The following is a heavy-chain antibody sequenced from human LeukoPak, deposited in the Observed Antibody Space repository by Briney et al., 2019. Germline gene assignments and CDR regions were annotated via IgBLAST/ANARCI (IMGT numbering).Heavy chain of an antibody. CDR1: GGTFSSYA. Sequence: GASVKVSCKASGGTFSSYAISWVRQAPGQGLEWMGGIIPIFGTANYAQKFQGRVTITADKSTSIAYMELSSLRSEDTAVYYCARDPLRLEELSTYWGQGTLVTVSS. V-gene: IGHV1-69*06. CDR2: IIPIFGTA. J-gene: IGHJ4*02. D-gene: IGHD3-16*02. CDR3: ARDPLRLEELSTY.